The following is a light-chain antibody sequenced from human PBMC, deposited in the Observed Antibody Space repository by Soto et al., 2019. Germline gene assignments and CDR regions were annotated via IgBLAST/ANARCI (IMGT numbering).Light chain of an antibody. CDR3: QQYGSSHVT. V-gene: IGKV3-15*01. CDR1: QSVSSN. CDR2: GAS. J-gene: IGKJ1*01. Sequence: EIVMTQSPATLSVSPGERATLSCRATQSVSSNLAWYQQKPGQAPRLLIYGASTRATGIPARFSGSGSGTDFTLTISRLEPEDFAVYYCQQYGSSHVTFGQGTKVEIK.